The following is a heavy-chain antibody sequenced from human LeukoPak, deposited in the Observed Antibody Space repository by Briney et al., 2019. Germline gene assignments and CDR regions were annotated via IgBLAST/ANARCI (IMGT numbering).Heavy chain of an antibody. CDR2: ISGGSGYI. V-gene: IGHV3-21*01. Sequence: PGGSLRLSCAASGFTFSSYSMNWVRQAPGRGLEWVSSISGGSGYIHYADSVKGRFTISRDNAKNSLYLQMNSLSAEDTAVYYCVGGPIAAAGEDYWGQGILVTVSS. CDR3: VGGPIAAAGEDY. D-gene: IGHD6-13*01. CDR1: GFTFSSYS. J-gene: IGHJ4*02.